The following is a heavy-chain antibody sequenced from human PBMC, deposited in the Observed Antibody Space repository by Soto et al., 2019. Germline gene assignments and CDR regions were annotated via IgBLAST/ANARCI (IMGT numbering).Heavy chain of an antibody. CDR2: ISCSGGST. V-gene: IGHV3-23*01. CDR3: AKDTGSVQISLRWFYX. D-gene: IGHD5-18*01. Sequence: PGGSLRLSCAASGFTFSSYAMSWVRQAPGKGLEWVSSISCSGGSTYYEDSVKVRFTISRDNSKNTLYLQMNSLRAEDTAVYYCAKDTGSVQISLRWFYXWGQVTLFTVSX. J-gene: IGHJ5*02. CDR1: GFTFSSYA.